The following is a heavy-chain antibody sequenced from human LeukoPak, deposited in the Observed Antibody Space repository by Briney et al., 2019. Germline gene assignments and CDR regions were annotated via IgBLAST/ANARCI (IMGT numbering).Heavy chain of an antibody. V-gene: IGHV3-74*01. CDR1: GFTFSNYW. D-gene: IGHD3-22*01. Sequence: PGGSLRLSCAASGFTFSNYWMHWVRQAPGKGLVWVSRINSDGINTSYADSVKGRFTISRDNAKNTLNLQMNSLRAEDTAVYYCGDLGITMSGCVWGKGPTVTIAS. CDR3: GDLGITMSGCV. CDR2: INSDGINT. J-gene: IGHJ6*04.